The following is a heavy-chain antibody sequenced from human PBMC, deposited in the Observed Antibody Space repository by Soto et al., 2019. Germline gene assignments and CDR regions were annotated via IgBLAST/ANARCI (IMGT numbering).Heavy chain of an antibody. CDR2: ISSSGSTI. Sequence: GGSLRLSCAASGFTFSDYYMSWIRQAPGKGLEWVSYISSSGSTIYYADSVKGRFTISRDNAKNSLYLQMNSLRAEDTAVYYCAAPIPYRYYYYMDVWGKGTTVTVSS. CDR1: GFTFSDYY. CDR3: AAPIPYRYYYYMDV. J-gene: IGHJ6*03. V-gene: IGHV3-11*01. D-gene: IGHD2-2*01.